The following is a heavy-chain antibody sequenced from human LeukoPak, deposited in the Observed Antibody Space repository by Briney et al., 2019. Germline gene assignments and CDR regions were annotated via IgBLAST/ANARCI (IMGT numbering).Heavy chain of an antibody. D-gene: IGHD2-2*01. CDR1: GYSFTNYW. CDR2: IYPADSDT. CDR3: ARVSAAMAPFDL. V-gene: IGHV5-51*01. J-gene: IGHJ2*01. Sequence: GESLKISCQASGYSFTNYWIGWVRQMPGKGRECVGIIYPADSDTRYTPSFQGHVTISADKSINTAYLQWSSLKASDNAMYYCARVSAAMAPFDLWGRGTLVTVSS.